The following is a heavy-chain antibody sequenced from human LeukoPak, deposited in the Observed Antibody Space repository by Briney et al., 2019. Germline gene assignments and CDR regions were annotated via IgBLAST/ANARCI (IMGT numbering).Heavy chain of an antibody. J-gene: IGHJ4*02. CDR3: ARADVFLTGYYRPASN. V-gene: IGHV1-46*04. CDR2: INPSGGST. D-gene: IGHD3-9*01. CDR1: GYTFTSYY. Sequence: ASVKVSCKASGYTFTSYYMHWVRQAPGQGLEWMGVINPSGGSTSYAQKLQGRVTVTSDASTSTVYMELRSLRSEDTAVYYCARADVFLTGYYRPASNWGQGTLVTVSP.